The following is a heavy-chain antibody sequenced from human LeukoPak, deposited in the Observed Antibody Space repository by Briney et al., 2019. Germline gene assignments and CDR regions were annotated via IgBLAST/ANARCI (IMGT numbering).Heavy chain of an antibody. D-gene: IGHD3-3*01. CDR1: GFTFGDYA. Sequence: GSLRLSCTASGFTFGDYAMSWVRQAPGKGLEWVGFIRSKAYGGTTEYAASVKGRFTISRDDSKSIAYLQMNSLKTEDTAVYYCTRVALRFLEWLLKSHFDYWGQGTLVTVSS. CDR3: TRVALRFLEWLLKSHFDY. CDR2: IRSKAYGGTT. V-gene: IGHV3-49*04. J-gene: IGHJ4*02.